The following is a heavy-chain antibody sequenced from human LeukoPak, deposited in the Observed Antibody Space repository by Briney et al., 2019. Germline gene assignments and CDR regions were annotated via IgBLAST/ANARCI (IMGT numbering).Heavy chain of an antibody. J-gene: IGHJ6*03. V-gene: IGHV3-7*01. Sequence: GGSLRLSCAASGFTFSSYGMHWVRQAPGKGLEWVANIKQDGSEKYYVDSVKGRFTISRDNAKNSLYLQMNSLRAEDTAVYYCARSRRTGPNYYYYYYMDVWGKGTTVTVSS. D-gene: IGHD1-1*01. CDR3: ARSRRTGPNYYYYYYMDV. CDR1: GFTFSSYG. CDR2: IKQDGSEK.